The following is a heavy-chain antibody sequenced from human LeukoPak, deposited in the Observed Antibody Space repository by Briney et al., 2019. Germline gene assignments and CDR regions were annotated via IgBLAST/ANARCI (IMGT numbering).Heavy chain of an antibody. J-gene: IGHJ4*02. Sequence: PGGSLRLSCAASGFTFSSYWMHWVRQAPGKGLEWVSAISSTGRTIYYAESVKGRFTISRDDSKNTVYLQMNSLRAEDTAVYYCAKRHGLIDTRHFDYWGQGTLVTVSS. CDR1: GFTFSSYW. V-gene: IGHV3-23*01. CDR2: ISSTGRTI. CDR3: AKRHGLIDTRHFDY. D-gene: IGHD2/OR15-2a*01.